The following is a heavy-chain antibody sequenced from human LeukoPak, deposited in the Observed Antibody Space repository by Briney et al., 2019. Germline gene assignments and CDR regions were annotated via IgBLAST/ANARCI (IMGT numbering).Heavy chain of an antibody. J-gene: IGHJ4*02. CDR3: ARERHGSGSYYSVEVYFDY. CDR2: IKQDGSEK. CDR1: VFTFSSYW. D-gene: IGHD3-10*01. V-gene: IGHV3-7*01. Sequence: GGALRLSCAASVFTFSSYWMSWVRPAPGRGREGVANIKQDGSEKYYVDSVKGRFTISRDNAKNSLYQQMNSLRAEDTAVYYCARERHGSGSYYSVEVYFDYWGQGTLVTVSS.